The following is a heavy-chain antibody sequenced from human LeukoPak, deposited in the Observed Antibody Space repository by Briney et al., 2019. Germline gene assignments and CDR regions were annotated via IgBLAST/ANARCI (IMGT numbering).Heavy chain of an antibody. D-gene: IGHD2-8*01. V-gene: IGHV3-48*01. CDR2: ISSSSSTI. CDR1: GFTFSSYS. CDR3: AREMGYPYYYYYYYMDV. J-gene: IGHJ6*03. Sequence: HTGGSLRLSCAASGFTFSSYSMNWVRQAPGKGLEWVSYISSSSSTIYYADSVKGRFTISRDNAKNSLYLQMNSLRAEDTAVYYCAREMGYPYYYYYYYMDVWGKGTTVTVSS.